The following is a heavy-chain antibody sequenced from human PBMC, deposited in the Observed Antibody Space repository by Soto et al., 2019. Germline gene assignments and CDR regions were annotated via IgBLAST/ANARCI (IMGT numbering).Heavy chain of an antibody. D-gene: IGHD2-15*01. CDR2: ISYDGNIK. Sequence: GGSLRLSCGASAFSFSHYAIHWVRQAPGKGLECVAVISYDGNIKRYADSVEGRFTISRDNSENTLYLQMNSLSPEDTAVYYCARAGYCSGGRCYSPYYYYYGMDVWGQGTTVTVSS. CDR3: ARAGYCSGGRCYSPYYYYYGMDV. J-gene: IGHJ6*02. V-gene: IGHV3-30-3*01. CDR1: AFSFSHYA.